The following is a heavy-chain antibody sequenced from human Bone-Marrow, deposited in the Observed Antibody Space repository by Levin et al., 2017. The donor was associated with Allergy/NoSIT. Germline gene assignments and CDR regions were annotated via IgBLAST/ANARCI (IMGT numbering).Heavy chain of an antibody. D-gene: IGHD6-6*01. CDR3: AKTIIAASLTLNYYYGMDV. J-gene: IGHJ6*02. CDR1: GFIFSSFA. Sequence: SGGSLRLSCTGSGFIFSSFAMTWVRQAPGKGLEWVSVISGSDGLIFYADSVKGRFTISRDNSKNTLYLQMSSLRAEDTGVYYCAKTIIAASLTLNYYYGMDVWGRGTTVTVSS. CDR2: ISGSDGLI. V-gene: IGHV3-23*01.